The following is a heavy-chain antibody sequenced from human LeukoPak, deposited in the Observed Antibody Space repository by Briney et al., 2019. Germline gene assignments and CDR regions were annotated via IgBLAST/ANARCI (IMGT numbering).Heavy chain of an antibody. J-gene: IGHJ3*02. CDR1: GFTFSSYG. CDR3: ARVSSDSSSWYLVAFDI. V-gene: IGHV3-7*01. Sequence: PGGSLRLSCAASGFTFSSYGMHWVRQAPGKGLEWVANIKQDGSEKYYVDSVKGRFTISRDNAKNSLYLQMNSLRAEDTAVYYCARVSSDSSSWYLVAFDIWGQGTMVTVSS. D-gene: IGHD6-13*01. CDR2: IKQDGSEK.